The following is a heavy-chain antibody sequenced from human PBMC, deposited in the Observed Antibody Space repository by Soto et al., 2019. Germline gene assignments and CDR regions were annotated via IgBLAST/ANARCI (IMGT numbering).Heavy chain of an antibody. Sequence: QVQLVQSGAEVKKPGSSVKVSCKASGGTFSSYAISWVRQAPGQGLEWMGGIIPIFGTANYAQKFQGRVTITEDESTSTAYMELSSLRSEDTAVYYCARGLLGYCSGGSCYPYYFDYWGQGTLVTVSS. D-gene: IGHD2-15*01. J-gene: IGHJ4*02. CDR2: IIPIFGTA. CDR3: ARGLLGYCSGGSCYPYYFDY. CDR1: GGTFSSYA. V-gene: IGHV1-69*01.